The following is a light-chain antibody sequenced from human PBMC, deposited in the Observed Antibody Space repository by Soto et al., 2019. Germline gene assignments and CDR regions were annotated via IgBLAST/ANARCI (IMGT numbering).Light chain of an antibody. CDR1: RSVGIF. J-gene: IGKJ5*01. Sequence: IVLTRSPATLAFSPGEIATLSFRAIRSVGIFLAWYQQKPCQSPSLLIYETSIRATGIPARFSGSGSGPDFTLTIISIVPEDFAVYYCQQRNSWHPTFTFGQGTRVDIK. CDR3: QQRNSWHPTFT. V-gene: IGKV3-11*01. CDR2: ETS.